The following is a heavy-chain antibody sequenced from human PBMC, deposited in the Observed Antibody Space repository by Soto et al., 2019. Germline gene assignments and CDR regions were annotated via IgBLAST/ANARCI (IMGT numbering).Heavy chain of an antibody. CDR1: GGSISSSSYY. Sequence: PSETLSLTCTVSGGSISSSSYYWGWIRQPPGKGLEWIGSIYYSGSTYYNPSLKSRVTISVDTSKNQFSLKLSSVTAADTAVYYCASKGSSWSLNPYGMDVWGQGTTVT. J-gene: IGHJ6*02. CDR3: ASKGSSWSLNPYGMDV. V-gene: IGHV4-39*01. D-gene: IGHD6-13*01. CDR2: IYYSGST.